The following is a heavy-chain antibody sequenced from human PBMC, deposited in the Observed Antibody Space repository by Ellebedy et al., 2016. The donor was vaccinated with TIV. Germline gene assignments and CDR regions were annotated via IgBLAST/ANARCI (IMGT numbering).Heavy chain of an antibody. CDR2: ISSSSSTI. V-gene: IGHV3-48*04. CDR1: GFTFSSYS. J-gene: IGHJ3*01. D-gene: IGHD5-24*01. Sequence: GGSLRLXCAASGFTFSSYSMNWVRQAPGKGLEWVSYISSSSSTIYYADSVKGRFTISRDNAKNSLYLQMNSLRAEDTAVYYCARDWYGYHWGQGTMVTVSS. CDR3: ARDWYGYH.